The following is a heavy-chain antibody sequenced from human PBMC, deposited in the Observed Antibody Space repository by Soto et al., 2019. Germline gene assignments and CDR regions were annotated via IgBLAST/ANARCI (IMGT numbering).Heavy chain of an antibody. Sequence: PSETLSLTCTVSGGSISSYYWSWIRQPPGKGLEWIGYIYYSGSTNYNPSLKSRVATSVDTSKSQFSLNLRSVTAADTAVYYCARVVGYCSGGTCYSGRFDPWGQGTLVTVS. J-gene: IGHJ5*02. CDR2: IYYSGST. D-gene: IGHD2-15*01. CDR1: GGSISSYY. CDR3: ARVVGYCSGGTCYSGRFDP. V-gene: IGHV4-59*01.